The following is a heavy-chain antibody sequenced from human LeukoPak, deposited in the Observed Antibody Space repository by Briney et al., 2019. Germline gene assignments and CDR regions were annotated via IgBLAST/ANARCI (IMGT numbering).Heavy chain of an antibody. CDR2: IYSGGST. V-gene: IGHV3-53*01. CDR1: VFTVSSKY. Sequence: GGSLRLSCAASVFTVSSKYMSWVRQAPGKGLEWVSVIYSGGSTYYADSVKGRFTISRDNSKNTVDLQMNSLRVEDTAVYYCTMRGNTWYDCWGQGTRVPVSS. D-gene: IGHD6-13*01. J-gene: IGHJ4*02. CDR3: TMRGNTWYDC.